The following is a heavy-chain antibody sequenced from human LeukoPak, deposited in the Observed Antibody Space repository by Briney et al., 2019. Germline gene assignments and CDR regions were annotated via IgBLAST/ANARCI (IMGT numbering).Heavy chain of an antibody. J-gene: IGHJ4*02. D-gene: IGHD2-8*02. CDR2: ISSSSSTI. Sequence: WVRQPPGEGLEWVSYISSSSSTIYYADSVKGRFTISRDNAKNSLYLQMNSLRDEDTAVYYCARDHCTGGVCYYYFDYWGQGTLVTVSS. V-gene: IGHV3-48*02. CDR3: ARDHCTGGVCYYYFDY.